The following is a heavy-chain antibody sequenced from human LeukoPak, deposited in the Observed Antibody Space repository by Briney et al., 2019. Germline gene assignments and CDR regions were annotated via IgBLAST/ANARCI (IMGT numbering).Heavy chain of an antibody. CDR3: ARSMVRGVINWFDP. CDR1: GGSISSGSYY. Sequence: PSQTLSLTCTVSGGSISSGSYYWSWIRQPAGKGLECIGRIYTSGSTNYSPSLKSRVTISVDTSKNQFSLKLRSVTAADTAVYYCARSMVRGVINWFDPWGQGTLVTVSS. J-gene: IGHJ5*02. D-gene: IGHD3-10*01. V-gene: IGHV4-61*02. CDR2: IYTSGST.